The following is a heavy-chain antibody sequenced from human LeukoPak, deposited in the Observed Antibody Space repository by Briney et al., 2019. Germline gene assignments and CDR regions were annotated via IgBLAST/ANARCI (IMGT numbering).Heavy chain of an antibody. V-gene: IGHV1-18*01. CDR1: GYTFTSYG. CDR3: ARVVTIFGVAVPNGGYYMAV. J-gene: IGHJ6*03. D-gene: IGHD3-3*01. Sequence: ASVKVSYKASGYTFTSYGVNLVRQVPGHRREGMGWISAYNGNTNFAQKLQGRVTMTTDTSTSTAYMELRSLRSDDTAVYYCARVVTIFGVAVPNGGYYMAVWGKGTTVTVSS. CDR2: ISAYNGNT.